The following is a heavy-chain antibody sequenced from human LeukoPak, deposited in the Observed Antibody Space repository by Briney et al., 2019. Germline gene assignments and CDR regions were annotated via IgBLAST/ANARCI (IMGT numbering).Heavy chain of an antibody. CDR2: ISSNGGST. CDR1: GFTFSSYA. D-gene: IGHD2-15*01. Sequence: GGSLRLSCAASGFTFSSYAMHWVRQAPGKGLEYVSAISSNGGSTYYANSVKGRFTISRDNSKNTLYLQMGSLRAEDMAVYYCARGGLCSGGSCHLSDWFDPWGQGTLVTVSS. CDR3: ARGGLCSGGSCHLSDWFDP. V-gene: IGHV3-64*01. J-gene: IGHJ5*02.